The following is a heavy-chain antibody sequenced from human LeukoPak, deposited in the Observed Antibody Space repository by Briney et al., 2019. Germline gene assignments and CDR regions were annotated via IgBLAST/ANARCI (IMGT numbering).Heavy chain of an antibody. CDR3: ARVGALYYFDY. CDR2: IKQDGSEK. Sequence: GGSLGLSCAASGFTFSSYWMSWVRQAPGKGWEWVANIKQDGSEKYYVDSVKGRFTISRDNAKNSLYLQMNSLRAEDTAVYYCARVGALYYFDYWGQGTLVTVSS. CDR1: GFTFSSYW. J-gene: IGHJ4*02. V-gene: IGHV3-7*01.